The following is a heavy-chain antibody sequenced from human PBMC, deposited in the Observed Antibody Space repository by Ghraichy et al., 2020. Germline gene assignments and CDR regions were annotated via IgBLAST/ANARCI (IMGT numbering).Heavy chain of an antibody. CDR1: GSSISSGGYY. CDR3: ARTARDYGSGSYYY. CDR2: IYYSGST. J-gene: IGHJ4*02. V-gene: IGHV4-31*03. D-gene: IGHD3-10*01. Sequence: SLNISCTVSGSSISSGGYYWSWIRQHPGKGLEWIGYIYYSGSTNYNPSLKRRVTISVDTSKNQFSLKLSSVTAADTAVYYCARTARDYGSGSYYYWGQGTLVTVSS.